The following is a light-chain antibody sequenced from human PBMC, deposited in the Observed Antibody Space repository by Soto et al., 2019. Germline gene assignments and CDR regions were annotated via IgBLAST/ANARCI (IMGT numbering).Light chain of an antibody. CDR2: DAS. Sequence: DVQMTQSPSTLSASVGDRVTITCRASQSISSWLAWYQQKPGKAPKLLIYDASNVESVVPSRCSGTGSGTEFTRTIISQQPDDYGTYICQQYKSYPLYSCRQGTKLEIK. V-gene: IGKV1-5*01. CDR3: QQYKSYPLYS. CDR1: QSISSW. J-gene: IGKJ2*01.